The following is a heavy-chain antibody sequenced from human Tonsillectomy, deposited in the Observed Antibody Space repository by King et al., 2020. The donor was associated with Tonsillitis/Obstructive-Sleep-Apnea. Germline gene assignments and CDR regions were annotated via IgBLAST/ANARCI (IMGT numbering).Heavy chain of an antibody. CDR3: ATVRRIYSDSSDAYFDY. Sequence: EVQLQESGGDLVQPGGSLXLSCAASGFTFSNYATSWVRQAPGKGLECVSTIYNIDGSTYYAFSVKGRFTISRDNTKNTLDLQMNSLRAEDTAVYYCATVRRIYSDSSDAYFDYWGQGTLVTVSS. J-gene: IGHJ4*02. CDR2: IYNIDGST. V-gene: IGHV3-23*01. CDR1: GFTFSNYA. D-gene: IGHD3-22*01.